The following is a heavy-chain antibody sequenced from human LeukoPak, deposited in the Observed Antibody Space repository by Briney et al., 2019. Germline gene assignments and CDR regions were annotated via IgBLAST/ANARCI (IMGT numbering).Heavy chain of an antibody. V-gene: IGHV3-21*03. J-gene: IGHJ4*02. CDR2: IISSSSFI. Sequence: GGSLRLSCAASGFTFSSYTMNWVRQAPGKGLEWVSSIISSSSFIYYADSVKGRFTISRDNAKNSLYLQMNSLRAEDTAVYYCARDFGGYCSSSSCYLGFLDFWGQGTLVTVSS. D-gene: IGHD2-2*01. CDR3: ARDFGGYCSSSSCYLGFLDF. CDR1: GFTFSSYT.